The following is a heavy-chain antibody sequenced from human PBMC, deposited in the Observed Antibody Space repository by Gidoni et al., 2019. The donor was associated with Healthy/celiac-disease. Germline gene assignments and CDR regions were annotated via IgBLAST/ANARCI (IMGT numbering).Heavy chain of an antibody. Sequence: GLEWIGEIYHSGSTNYNPSLKSRVTISVDKSKNQFSLKLSSVTAADTAVYYCARDVVTDYGSGSYSSFDPWGQGTLVTVSS. J-gene: IGHJ5*02. V-gene: IGHV4-4*02. CDR2: IYHSGST. D-gene: IGHD3-10*01. CDR3: ARDVVTDYGSGSYSSFDP.